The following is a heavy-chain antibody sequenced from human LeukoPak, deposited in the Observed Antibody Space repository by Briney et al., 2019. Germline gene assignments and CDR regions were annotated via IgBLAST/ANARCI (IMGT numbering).Heavy chain of an antibody. D-gene: IGHD3-10*01. CDR1: GFTFNNYG. CDR3: ARDTGQAWFGPIDY. J-gene: IGHJ4*02. Sequence: PGGSLKLSCAASGFTFNNYGMHWVRQAPGKGPEWVAVIWYDGSKKSHADSVKGRFTISRDNSKSTLYLQMDSLRAEDTSVYYCARDTGQAWFGPIDYWGQGALVTVSS. V-gene: IGHV3-33*01. CDR2: IWYDGSKK.